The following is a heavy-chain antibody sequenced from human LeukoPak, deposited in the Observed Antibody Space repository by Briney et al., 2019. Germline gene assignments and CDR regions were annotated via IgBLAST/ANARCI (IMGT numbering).Heavy chain of an antibody. CDR1: GFTFSNYE. V-gene: IGHV3-48*03. CDR2: ISSSGRAM. D-gene: IGHD3-3*01. Sequence: GSLRLSCVASGFTFSNYEINWVRQAPGKGLEWVSYISSSGRAMYYADSVKGRFTISRDNSKNTLYLQMNSVRAEDTAVYYCARGSGRVTIFGVPYWGQGTLVTVSS. CDR3: ARGSGRVTIFGVPY. J-gene: IGHJ4*02.